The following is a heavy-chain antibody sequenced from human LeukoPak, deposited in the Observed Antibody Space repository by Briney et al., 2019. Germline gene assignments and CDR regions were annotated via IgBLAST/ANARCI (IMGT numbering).Heavy chain of an antibody. J-gene: IGHJ4*02. CDR3: ARVGWELLPNY. CDR2: IYSGGST. D-gene: IGHD1-26*01. V-gene: IGHV3-53*01. CDR1: GFTVSSNY. Sequence: PGGSLRLSCAASGFTVSSNYMSWVRQAPGKGLEWVSVIYSGGSTYYADSVKGRFTISRDNSKNTLYLQMNSLRAEDTAVYYCARVGWELLPNYWGQGTLATVSS.